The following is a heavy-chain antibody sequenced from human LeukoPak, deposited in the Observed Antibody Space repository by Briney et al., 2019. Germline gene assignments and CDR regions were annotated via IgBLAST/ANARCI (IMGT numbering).Heavy chain of an antibody. CDR2: INWNGDRT. CDR1: GFTFHDYD. D-gene: IGHD3-10*01. V-gene: IGHV3-20*04. Sequence: GGSLRLSCAASGFTFHDYDMSWVRQSPGTGLEWVSGINWNGDRTGYADSVKGRFTISRDNAKKSLYLQMNSLRAEDTALYYCARRDYYGSGSPDFWGQGTLVTVSS. CDR3: ARRDYYGSGSPDF. J-gene: IGHJ4*02.